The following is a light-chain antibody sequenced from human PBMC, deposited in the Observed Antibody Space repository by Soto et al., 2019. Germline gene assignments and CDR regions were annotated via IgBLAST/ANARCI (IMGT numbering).Light chain of an antibody. Sequence: EIVLTQSPGTLSLSPGERATLSCRARQSVSSNYLAWYQQKPGQAPRLLIYDASSRATGIPDMFSGSGSETDFTLTISRLEPEDFAVYYCQQYGSSPWTFGQGTKVEIK. CDR1: QSVSSNY. CDR2: DAS. J-gene: IGKJ1*01. V-gene: IGKV3-20*01. CDR3: QQYGSSPWT.